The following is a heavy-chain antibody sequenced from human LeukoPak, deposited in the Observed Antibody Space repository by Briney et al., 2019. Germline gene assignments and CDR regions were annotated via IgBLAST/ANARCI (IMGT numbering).Heavy chain of an antibody. Sequence: ASVKVSCKASGYTFTSYYMHWVRQAPGQGLEWMGIINPSGGSTSYAQKFQGRVTMTRDTSTSTVYMELSSPRSEDTAVYYCARSPPNDYGDYYFDYWGQGTLVTVSS. V-gene: IGHV1-46*01. CDR3: ARSPPNDYGDYYFDY. CDR2: INPSGGST. CDR1: GYTFTSYY. D-gene: IGHD4-17*01. J-gene: IGHJ4*02.